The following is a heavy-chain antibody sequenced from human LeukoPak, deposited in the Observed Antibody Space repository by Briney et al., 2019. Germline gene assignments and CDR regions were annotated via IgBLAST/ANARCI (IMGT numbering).Heavy chain of an antibody. V-gene: IGHV3-23*01. CDR3: AKWGDYDILTGNYVSDF. D-gene: IGHD3-9*01. J-gene: IGHJ4*02. CDR2: ITGSGDTT. CDR1: GFIFRNYA. Sequence: GGSLRLSCAASGFIFRNYAMSWGRQAPGKGLEWVSAITGSGDTTYYADSVKGRFTISRDNSKNTLYVEMNTLRAEDTAVYYCAKWGDYDILTGNYVSDFWGQGTLVTVSS.